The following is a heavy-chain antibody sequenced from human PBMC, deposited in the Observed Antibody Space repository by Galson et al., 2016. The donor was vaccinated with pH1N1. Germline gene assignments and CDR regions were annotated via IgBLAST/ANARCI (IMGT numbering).Heavy chain of an antibody. CDR1: GITFSNYA. D-gene: IGHD3-22*01. Sequence: SLRLSCAASGITFSNYAVSWVRQAPGKGLEWVSTISSSGGTTYYADFVKGRFTISRDNSKNTLFVQMNSLRAEDTAVYYCAISHINYFDTNGSSFPNDYWGQGTLVIVSS. CDR2: ISSSGGTT. CDR3: AISHINYFDTNGSSFPNDY. V-gene: IGHV3-23*01. J-gene: IGHJ4*02.